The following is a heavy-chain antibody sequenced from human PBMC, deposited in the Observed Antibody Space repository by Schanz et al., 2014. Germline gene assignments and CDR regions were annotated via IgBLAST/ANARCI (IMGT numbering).Heavy chain of an antibody. J-gene: IGHJ3*02. V-gene: IGHV3-30*03. Sequence: ESGGGVVQPGGSLRLSCAASGFTFSNFGLHWVRQAPGKGLNWVAVISSDGTNKYYADSVQGRFTLSKDFSKDTLYLQLTSLRPEDTAVYYCARLATSKSRLGDAVDIWGQGTMVTVSS. CDR3: ARLATSKSRLGDAVDI. CDR2: ISSDGTNK. D-gene: IGHD6-6*01. CDR1: GFTFSNFG.